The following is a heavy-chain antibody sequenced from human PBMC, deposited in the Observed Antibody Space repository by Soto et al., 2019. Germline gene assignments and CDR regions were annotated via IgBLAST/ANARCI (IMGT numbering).Heavy chain of an antibody. D-gene: IGHD4-17*01. CDR2: IYWDDSK. Sequence: QITLKESGPTLVKPTQTLTLTCTFSGFSLSTSGVGVGWIRQPPGKALEWLAVIYWDDSKHYSPSLKSRLTTTKDTSKNQVVLTMTNMDPVDTATYYCAHKGGGDYIIDYWGQGTLVTVSS. CDR3: AHKGGGDYIIDY. J-gene: IGHJ4*02. CDR1: GFSLSTSGVG. V-gene: IGHV2-5*02.